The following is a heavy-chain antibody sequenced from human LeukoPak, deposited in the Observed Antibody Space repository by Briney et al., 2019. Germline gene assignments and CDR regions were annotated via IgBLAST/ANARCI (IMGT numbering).Heavy chain of an antibody. V-gene: IGHV1-69*04. D-gene: IGHD5-24*01. CDR1: GGTFSSYA. J-gene: IGHJ4*02. CDR3: ASGGDEMGNGPDY. Sequence: ASVKVSCKASGGTFSSYAISWVRQAPGQGLEWMGRIIPILGIANYAQKFQGRATITADKSTSTAYMELSSLRSEDTAVYYCASGGDEMGNGPDYWGQGTLVTVSS. CDR2: IIPILGIA.